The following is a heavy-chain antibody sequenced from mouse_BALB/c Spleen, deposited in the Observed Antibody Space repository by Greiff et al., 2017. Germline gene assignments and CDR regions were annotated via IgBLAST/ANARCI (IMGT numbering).Heavy chain of an antibody. CDR1: GFTFSSYA. J-gene: IGHJ1*01. V-gene: IGHV5-6-5*01. CDR3: ARREGSWYFDV. CDR2: ISSGGST. Sequence: DVKLVESGGGLVKPGGSLKLSCAASGFTFSSYAMSWVRQTPEKRLEWVASISSGGSTYYPDSVKGRFTISRDNARNILYLQMSSLRSEDTAMYYCARREGSWYFDVWGAGTTVTVSS.